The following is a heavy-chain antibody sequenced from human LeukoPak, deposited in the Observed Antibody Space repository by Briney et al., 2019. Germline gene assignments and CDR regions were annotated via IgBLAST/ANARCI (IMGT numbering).Heavy chain of an antibody. D-gene: IGHD4-23*01. CDR3: ARRSGLRWDLQAFDI. J-gene: IGHJ3*02. Sequence: PGGSLRLSCAASQFTFSNYAFHWVRQAPGKGLEWVALITYDGGKKDYADSVKGRFTISRDNSKNTLYLQMNSLRAEDTAVYYCARRSGLRWDLQAFDIWGQGTMVTVPS. CDR1: QFTFSNYA. CDR2: ITYDGGKK. V-gene: IGHV3-30*04.